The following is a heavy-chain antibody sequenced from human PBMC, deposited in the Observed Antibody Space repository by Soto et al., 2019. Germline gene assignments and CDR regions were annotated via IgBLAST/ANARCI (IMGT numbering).Heavy chain of an antibody. Sequence: ASVKVSCKASGGTFSSYAISWVRQAPGQGLEWMGGIIPIFGTANYAQKFQGRVTITADESTSTAYMELSSLRSEDTAVYYCARDGVAPTKTPHWFDPWGQGTLVTVSS. CDR1: GGTFSSYA. V-gene: IGHV1-69*13. J-gene: IGHJ5*02. D-gene: IGHD2-15*01. CDR2: IIPIFGTA. CDR3: ARDGVAPTKTPHWFDP.